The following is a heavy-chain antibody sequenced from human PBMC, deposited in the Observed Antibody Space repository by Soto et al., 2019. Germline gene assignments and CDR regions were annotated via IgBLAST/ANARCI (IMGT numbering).Heavy chain of an antibody. CDR3: ARDILESSPPEFGYYYGMDV. CDR2: IWYDGSNK. D-gene: IGHD3-16*01. V-gene: IGHV3-33*01. CDR1: GFTFSSYG. Sequence: QVQLVESGGGVVQPGRSLRLSCAAPGFTFSSYGMHWVRQAPGKGLEWVAVIWYDGSNKYYADSVKGRFTISRDNSKNTLYLQMNSLRAEDTAVYYCARDILESSPPEFGYYYGMDVWGQGTTVTVSS. J-gene: IGHJ6*02.